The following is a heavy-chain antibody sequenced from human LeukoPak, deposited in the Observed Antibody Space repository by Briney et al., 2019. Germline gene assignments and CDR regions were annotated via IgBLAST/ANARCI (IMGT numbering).Heavy chain of an antibody. CDR1: GGTFSSYA. CDR3: ARVGYNWNGPRYYYYYYMDV. V-gene: IGHV1-69*13. J-gene: IGHJ6*03. D-gene: IGHD1-20*01. CDR2: IIPIFGTA. Sequence: SVKVSCNASGGTFSSYAISWVRQAPGQGLEWMGGIIPIFGTANYAQKFQGRVTITADESTSTAYMELSSLRSEDTAVYYCARVGYNWNGPRYYYYYYMDVWGKGTTVTVSS.